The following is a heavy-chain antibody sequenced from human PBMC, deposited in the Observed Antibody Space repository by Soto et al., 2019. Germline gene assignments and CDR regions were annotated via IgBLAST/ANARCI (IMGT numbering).Heavy chain of an antibody. CDR1: GFAFSNYG. CDR3: ARDDDTSGHCSLLNY. CDR2: ISSDGGRK. D-gene: IGHD3-22*01. J-gene: IGHJ4*02. Sequence: QVQLVESGGGVVQPGTSLRLSCATSGFAFSNYGLHWVRQTPGKGLDWVAVISSDGGRKYYGDSVRGRFTISRDSSKNTMYLQMNSLSAEDTAVYCCARDDDTSGHCSLLNYWGQGTLVTVSS. V-gene: IGHV3-33*05.